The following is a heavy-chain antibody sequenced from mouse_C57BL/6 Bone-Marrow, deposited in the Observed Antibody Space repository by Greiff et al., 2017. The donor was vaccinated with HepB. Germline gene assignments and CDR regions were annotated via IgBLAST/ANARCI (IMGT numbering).Heavy chain of an antibody. CDR1: GFTFSSYG. D-gene: IGHD2-3*01. Sequence: EVQLVESGGDLVKPGGSLKLSCAASGFTFSSYGMSWVRQTPDKRLEWVATISSGGSYTYYPDSVKGRFTISRDNAKNTLYLQMSSLKSEDTAMYYCAIWLLKFAYWGQGTLVTVSA. V-gene: IGHV5-6*01. CDR2: ISSGGSYT. J-gene: IGHJ3*01. CDR3: AIWLLKFAY.